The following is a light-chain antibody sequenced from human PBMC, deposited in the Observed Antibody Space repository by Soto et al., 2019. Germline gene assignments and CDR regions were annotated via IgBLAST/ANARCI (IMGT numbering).Light chain of an antibody. J-gene: IGKJ1*01. CDR3: QQYGSSGT. CDR2: GAS. Sequence: EIVLTQSTGTLSLSPGERATLSCRASQSVSNNYLAWYQQKPGQAPRLLIYGASNRATGIPDRFSGSGSGRDFTLTIIRLEPEDFAVYYCQQYGSSGTFGQGTTVAIK. V-gene: IGKV3-20*01. CDR1: QSVSNNY.